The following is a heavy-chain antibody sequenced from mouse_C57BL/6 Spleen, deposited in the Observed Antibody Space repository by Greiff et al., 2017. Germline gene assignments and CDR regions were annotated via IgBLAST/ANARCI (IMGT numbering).Heavy chain of an antibody. J-gene: IGHJ2*01. D-gene: IGHD1-1*01. CDR3: ARAIYYYGSSYFDY. Sequence: EVMLVESGGGLVKPGGSLKLSCAASGFTFSSYAMSWVRQTPEKRLEWVATISDGGSYTYYPDNVKGRFTISRDNAKNNLYLQMSHLKSEDTAMYYCARAIYYYGSSYFDYWGQGTTLTVSS. CDR1: GFTFSSYA. V-gene: IGHV5-4*03. CDR2: ISDGGSYT.